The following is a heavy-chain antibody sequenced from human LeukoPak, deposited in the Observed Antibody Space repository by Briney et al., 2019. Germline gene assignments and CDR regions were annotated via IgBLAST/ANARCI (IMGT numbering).Heavy chain of an antibody. Sequence: GASVKVSCKASGYVFTSLYIHWMRQAPGHGLEWMGMINPSGGSTSYAQKFQGRVTMTRDTSTSTVYLELSSLRSEDTAVYYCARAYSTSSPFDYWGQGTLVTVSS. CDR1: GYVFTSLY. D-gene: IGHD6-6*01. V-gene: IGHV1-46*01. CDR2: INPSGGST. CDR3: ARAYSTSSPFDY. J-gene: IGHJ4*02.